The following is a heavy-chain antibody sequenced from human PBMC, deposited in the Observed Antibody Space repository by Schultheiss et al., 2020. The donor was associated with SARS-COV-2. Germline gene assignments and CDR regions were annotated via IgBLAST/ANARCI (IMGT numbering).Heavy chain of an antibody. V-gene: IGHV3-33*01. CDR3: ARMSRGGYPLDY. J-gene: IGHJ4*02. D-gene: IGHD2-15*01. Sequence: GGSLRLSCAASGFTFSSYGMHWVRQAPGKGLEWVAVIWYDGSNKYYADSVKGRFTISRDNSKNTLYLQMNSLRAEDTAVYYCARMSRGGYPLDYWGQGTLVTVSS. CDR2: IWYDGSNK. CDR1: GFTFSSYG.